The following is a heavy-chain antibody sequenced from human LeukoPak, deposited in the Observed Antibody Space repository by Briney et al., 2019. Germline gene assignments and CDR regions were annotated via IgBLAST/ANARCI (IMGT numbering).Heavy chain of an antibody. Sequence: GGSLRLSCAASGFTVSSNYMSWVRQAPGKGLEWVSVIYIDGNTYYADSVKGRFTISRDNSKNTLYLQMSSLRAEDTAVYYCVKVGIVVVPAATRGPFDYWGQGTLVTVSS. CDR2: IYIDGNT. J-gene: IGHJ4*02. V-gene: IGHV3-66*01. CDR3: VKVGIVVVPAATRGPFDY. CDR1: GFTVSSNY. D-gene: IGHD2-2*01.